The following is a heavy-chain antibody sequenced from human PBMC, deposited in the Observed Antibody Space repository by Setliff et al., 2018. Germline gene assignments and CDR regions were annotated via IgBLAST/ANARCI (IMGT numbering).Heavy chain of an antibody. Sequence: GASVKVSCKASGHTFTSYFMQWVRQAPGQGLEWMGMINPSGGYTIYAQKFQGRVTMTRDTSTSTVYLELSSLRSEDTAVYYCARGAWFGALTIGGWIDPWGQGTLVTVSS. CDR3: ARGAWFGALTIGGWIDP. CDR2: INPSGGYT. D-gene: IGHD3-10*01. CDR1: GHTFTSYF. J-gene: IGHJ5*02. V-gene: IGHV1-46*01.